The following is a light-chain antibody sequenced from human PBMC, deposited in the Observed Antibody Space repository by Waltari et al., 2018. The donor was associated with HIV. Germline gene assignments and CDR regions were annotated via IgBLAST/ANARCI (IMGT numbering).Light chain of an antibody. CDR1: SSDVGSYNL. CDR3: CSYAGSSNWV. J-gene: IGLJ3*02. Sequence: QSALTQPASVSGSPGQSITISCTGSSSDVGSYNLVSWYQQHPGKAPKLMIYEGINRPSGVSNGFSGSKSGNTAALTSSGLQAEDEADYYCCSYAGSSNWVFGGGTKVTVL. V-gene: IGLV2-23*01. CDR2: EGI.